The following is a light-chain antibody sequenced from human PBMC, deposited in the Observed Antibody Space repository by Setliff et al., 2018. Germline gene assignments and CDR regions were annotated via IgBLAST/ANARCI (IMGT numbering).Light chain of an antibody. CDR3: SSYTDSPGVV. V-gene: IGLV2-14*01. J-gene: IGLJ2*01. Sequence: QSVLTQPASVSGSPGQSITISCTGSTSDVGGNNYVSWYQHHPGKAPELLIYDVTNRPSGISDRFSGSKSGNTASLTISGLQAEDDGDYYCSSYTDSPGVVFGGGTKVTVL. CDR1: TSDVGGNNY. CDR2: DVT.